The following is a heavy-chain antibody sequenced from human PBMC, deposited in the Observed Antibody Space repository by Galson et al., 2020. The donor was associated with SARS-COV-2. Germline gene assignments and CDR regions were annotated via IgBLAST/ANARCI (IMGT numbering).Heavy chain of an antibody. Sequence: GGSLRLSCAVSGLTFSNAWMSWVRQAPGKGLEWVGRIKIKARSGTTDYAAPVKGRFTISRDDSTNTLYLQMNSLTTEDTAIYDCNTADPRWSHWGQGTLVTGSS. CDR2: IKIKARSGTT. V-gene: IGHV3-15*01. J-gene: IGHJ4*02. CDR1: GLTFSNAW. D-gene: IGHD2-15*01. CDR3: NTADPRWSH.